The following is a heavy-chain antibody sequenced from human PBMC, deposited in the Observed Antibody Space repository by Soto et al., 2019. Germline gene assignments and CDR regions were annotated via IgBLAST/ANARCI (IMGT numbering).Heavy chain of an antibody. V-gene: IGHV3-15*01. CDR1: GFTFSNAW. J-gene: IGHJ4*02. D-gene: IGHD3-3*01. CDR2: IKSKTDGGTT. CDR3: TTDRLTIFGVVKWASN. Sequence: GGSLRLSCAASGFTFSNAWMSWVRQAPGKGLEWVGRIKSKTDGGTTDYAAPVKGRFTISRDDSKNTLYLQMNSLKTEDTAVYYCTTDRLTIFGVVKWASNWGQGTLVTVSS.